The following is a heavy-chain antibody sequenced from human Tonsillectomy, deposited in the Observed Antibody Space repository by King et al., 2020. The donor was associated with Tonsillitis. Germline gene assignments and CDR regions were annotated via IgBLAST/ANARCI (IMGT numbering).Heavy chain of an antibody. CDR1: GFTFSSYS. CDR3: AREGSYYDFWSGYSRYGMDV. V-gene: IGHV3-21*01. CDR2: ISSSSSYI. J-gene: IGHJ6*02. D-gene: IGHD3-3*01. Sequence: VQLVESGGGLVKPGGSLRLSCAASGFTFSSYSMNWVRQAPGKGLEWVSSISSSSSYIYYADSVKGRFTISRDNAKNSLYLQMNSLRAEDTAVYYCAREGSYYDFWSGYSRYGMDVWGQGTTVTVSS.